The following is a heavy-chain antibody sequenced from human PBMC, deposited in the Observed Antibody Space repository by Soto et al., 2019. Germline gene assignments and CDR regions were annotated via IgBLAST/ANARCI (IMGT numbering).Heavy chain of an antibody. V-gene: IGHV1-8*01. J-gene: IGHJ6*03. CDR3: ARGLGYDFWRGQTPYYYYYVDV. D-gene: IGHD3-3*01. CDR1: GYTFTSYD. CDR2: MNPNSGNT. Sequence: ASVKVSCKASGYTFTSYDINWVRQATGQGLEWMGWMNPNSGNTGYAQKFQGRVTMTRSTSISTAYMELSSLRSEDTAVYYCARGLGYDFWRGQTPYYYYYVDVWGKGPTVTVAS.